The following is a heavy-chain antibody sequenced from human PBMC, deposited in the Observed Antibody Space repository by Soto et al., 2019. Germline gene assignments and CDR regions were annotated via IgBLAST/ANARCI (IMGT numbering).Heavy chain of an antibody. CDR1: GFTFSSYA. D-gene: IGHD3-3*01. Sequence: GSLRLSCAASGFTFSSYAMSWVRQAPGKGLEWVSAISGSGGSTYYADSVKGRFTISRDNSKNTLYLQMNSLRAEDTAVYYCAKDRATIFGVVIRPFDYWGQGTLVTVSS. V-gene: IGHV3-23*01. CDR2: ISGSGGST. J-gene: IGHJ4*02. CDR3: AKDRATIFGVVIRPFDY.